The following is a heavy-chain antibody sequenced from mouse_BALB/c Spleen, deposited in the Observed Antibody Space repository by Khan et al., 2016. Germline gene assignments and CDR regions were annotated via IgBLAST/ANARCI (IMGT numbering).Heavy chain of an antibody. CDR2: IRLKSDNYAT. CDR3: TGGMGFAY. J-gene: IGHJ3*01. Sequence: EVKLEESGGGLVQPGGSMKLSCVASGFTFSSYWMSWVRQSPEKGLEWVAEIRLKSDNYATHYAESVKGKFTISRDDSKSRLYLQMNSLRAEDIGIYYCTGGMGFAYWDQGTLVTVSA. CDR1: GFTFSSYW. V-gene: IGHV6-6*02. D-gene: IGHD1-1*02.